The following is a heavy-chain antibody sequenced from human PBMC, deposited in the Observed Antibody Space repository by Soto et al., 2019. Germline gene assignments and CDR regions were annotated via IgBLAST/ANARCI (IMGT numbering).Heavy chain of an antibody. Sequence: QITLRESGPALVKPTQPLTLTCTFSGFSLNSRGVGVGWVRQPPGKALEWLAIVYWDDDKRYRPSLRSRLSIRKDTPKNPVVLTLTNTDPVDTATYYCVHRGPVDETGMGFDFWGQGSLVTVSS. CDR3: VHRGPVDETGMGFDF. J-gene: IGHJ4*02. CDR2: VYWDDDK. V-gene: IGHV2-5*02. CDR1: GFSLNSRGVG. D-gene: IGHD3-9*01.